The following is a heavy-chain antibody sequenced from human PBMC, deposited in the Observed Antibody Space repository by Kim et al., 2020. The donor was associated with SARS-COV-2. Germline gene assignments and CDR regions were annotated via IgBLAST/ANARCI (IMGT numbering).Heavy chain of an antibody. D-gene: IGHD3-9*01. V-gene: IGHV4-34*01. CDR1: GGSFSGYY. J-gene: IGHJ6*02. Sequence: SETLSLTCAVYGGSFSGYYWSWIRQPPGKGLEWIGEFNHSGSTNYNPSLKSRVTISVDTSKNQFSLKLSSVTAADTAVYYCARAGSSSGVILTGYYMYYYYGMDVWGQGTTVTVSS. CDR2: FNHSGST. CDR3: ARAGSSSGVILTGYYMYYYYGMDV.